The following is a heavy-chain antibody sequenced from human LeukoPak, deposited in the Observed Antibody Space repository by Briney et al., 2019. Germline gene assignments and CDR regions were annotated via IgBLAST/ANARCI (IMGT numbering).Heavy chain of an antibody. Sequence: ASVKVSCKASGYTFTGYYMHWVRQAPGQGLEWMGWINPNSGGTNYAQKFQGRVTMTRDTSISTAYMELSRLRSDDTAVYYCARDLGYCSSTSCYGSYYYGIDVWGQGTTVTVSS. J-gene: IGHJ6*02. CDR2: INPNSGGT. D-gene: IGHD2-2*01. CDR1: GYTFTGYY. V-gene: IGHV1-2*02. CDR3: ARDLGYCSSTSCYGSYYYGIDV.